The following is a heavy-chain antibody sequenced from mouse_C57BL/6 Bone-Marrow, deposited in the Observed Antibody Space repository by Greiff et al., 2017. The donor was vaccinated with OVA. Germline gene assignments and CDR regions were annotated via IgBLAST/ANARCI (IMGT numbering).Heavy chain of an antibody. CDR3: ARSSLGRRYFDV. Sequence: QVQLQQPGAELVKPGASVKLSCAASGYTFTSYWMHWVQQRPGQGLEWVVLIHPTSSSTNYDKKVNRKATLTVDKSTSTAYMQLSSRASEDAAVYCCARSSLGRRYFDVWGTGTTVTVSS. J-gene: IGHJ1*03. V-gene: IGHV1-64*01. CDR2: IHPTSSST. D-gene: IGHD4-1*01. CDR1: GYTFTSYW.